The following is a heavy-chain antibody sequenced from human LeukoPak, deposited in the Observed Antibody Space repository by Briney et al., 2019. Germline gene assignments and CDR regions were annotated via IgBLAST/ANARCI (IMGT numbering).Heavy chain of an antibody. CDR2: IYSGGST. J-gene: IGHJ4*02. Sequence: QSGGSLRLSCAASGFTVSTNYMSWVRQAPGKGLEWVSVIYSGGSTYYADSVKGRFIISRDNSKNTLYLQMNSLRAEDTAVYYCARGVGSGSRLRAGDYWGQGTLVTVSS. CDR3: ARGVGSGSRLRAGDY. D-gene: IGHD1-26*01. V-gene: IGHV3-53*01. CDR1: GFTVSTNY.